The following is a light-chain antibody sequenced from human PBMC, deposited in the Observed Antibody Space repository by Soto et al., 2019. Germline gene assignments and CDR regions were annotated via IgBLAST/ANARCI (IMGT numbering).Light chain of an antibody. Sequence: QSALAQPASVSGAPGQRVTISCTGSSSNIGAGYDVPWYQQLPGTAPKLLIYASSNRPSGVPERFSGSKYATSASLAITGLQAEDEADYYRQSYDSSLIGNYVFGSGTKVTVL. CDR2: ASS. CDR3: QSYDSSLIGNYV. CDR1: SSNIGAGYD. J-gene: IGLJ1*01. V-gene: IGLV1-40*01.